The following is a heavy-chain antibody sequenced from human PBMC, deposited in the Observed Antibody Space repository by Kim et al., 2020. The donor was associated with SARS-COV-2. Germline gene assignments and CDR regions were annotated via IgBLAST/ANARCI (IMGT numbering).Heavy chain of an antibody. J-gene: IGHJ4*02. V-gene: IGHV3-43*02. CDR2: ISGDGGIT. Sequence: GGSLRLSCAASGFTFGDYAMNWVRQAPGKGLEWVSRISGDGGITYYADSVKGRFTISRDNTKNSLYLQMNSLRTEDTALYYCAKGSLIRGYSYGYLVYWGQGPL. CDR3: AKGSLIRGYSYGYLVY. CDR1: GFTFGDYA. D-gene: IGHD5-18*01.